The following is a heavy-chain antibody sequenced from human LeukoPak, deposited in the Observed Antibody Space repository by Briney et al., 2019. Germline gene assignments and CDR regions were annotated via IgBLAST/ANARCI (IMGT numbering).Heavy chain of an antibody. CDR1: GFAFGDYG. J-gene: IGHJ4*02. Sequence: GGSLRLSCAASGFAFGDYGMSWFRQAPGKGLEWLGFIRSKAYGGTTEYAASVKGRFTISRDDSKTIAYLQMNSLKTEDTAVYYCTRDLHGDYEIVDYWGQGPLVSVSS. CDR3: TRDLHGDYEIVDY. V-gene: IGHV3-49*03. D-gene: IGHD4-17*01. CDR2: IRSKAYGGTT.